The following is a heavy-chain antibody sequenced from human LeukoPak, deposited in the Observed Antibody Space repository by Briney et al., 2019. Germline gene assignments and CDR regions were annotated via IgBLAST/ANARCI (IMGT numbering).Heavy chain of an antibody. V-gene: IGHV3-11*01. CDR1: GLTFSDYY. J-gene: IGHJ4*02. CDR3: ARVGATDYFDY. Sequence: GGSLRLSCAASGLTFSDYYMSWIRQAPGKGLEWVSYISSSGSTIYYADSVKGRFTISRDNAKNSLYLQMNSLRAEDTAVNYCARVGATDYFDYWGQGTLVTVSS. D-gene: IGHD1-26*01. CDR2: ISSSGSTI.